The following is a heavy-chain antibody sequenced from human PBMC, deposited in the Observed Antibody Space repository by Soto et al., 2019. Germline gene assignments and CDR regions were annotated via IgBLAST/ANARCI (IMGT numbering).Heavy chain of an antibody. D-gene: IGHD2-8*01. J-gene: IGHJ3*02. CDR1: GFNFDAYA. CDR3: AKDFIAGNGVWEPFDM. V-gene: IGHV3-23*01. CDR2: LFGSGAGI. Sequence: AQLLQSGGGVIQPGGSLRLSCVGSGFNFDAYAMSWVRQAPGKGLQWVSGLFGSGAGIHYADSVRGRFIVSRDNSKSTVYLQMHGLTIEDTAVSYCAKDFIAGNGVWEPFDMWGQGAEVTVSS.